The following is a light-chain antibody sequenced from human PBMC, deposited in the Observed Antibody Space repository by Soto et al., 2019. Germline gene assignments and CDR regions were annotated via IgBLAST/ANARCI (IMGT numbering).Light chain of an antibody. CDR1: QSVSTNY. Sequence: EIVLTQSPGTLSLSPGERATLSCRASQSVSTNYLAWCQQRPGRAPRLLTYGASSRVTGIPGRFSGSGSGTDFTLTISRLEPEDFAVYYCQQYGSSPSIPFGQVTRLEIK. V-gene: IGKV3-20*01. CDR3: QQYGSSPSIP. CDR2: GAS. J-gene: IGKJ5*01.